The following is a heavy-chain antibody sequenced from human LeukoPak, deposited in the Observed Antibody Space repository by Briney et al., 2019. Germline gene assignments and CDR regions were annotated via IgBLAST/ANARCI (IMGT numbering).Heavy chain of an antibody. CDR3: AKDPGYSSLPEYFQH. CDR1: GFTFSSYA. Sequence: PGGSLRLSCAASGFTFSSYAMSWVRQAPGKGLEWVSAISGSGGSTYYADSVKGRFTISRDNSKNTLYLQMNSLRAEDTAVYYCAKDPGYSSLPEYFQHWGQGTLVTVSS. J-gene: IGHJ1*01. V-gene: IGHV3-23*01. D-gene: IGHD6-19*01. CDR2: ISGSGGST.